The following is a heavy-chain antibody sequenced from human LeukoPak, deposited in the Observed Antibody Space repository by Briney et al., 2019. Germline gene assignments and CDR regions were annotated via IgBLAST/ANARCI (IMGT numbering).Heavy chain of an antibody. CDR2: IWYDGSNK. J-gene: IGHJ4*02. CDR3: ARGFGDDPFDY. Sequence: GRSLRLSCAASGFAFSSYGMHWVRQAPGKGLEWVAVIWYDGSNKYYADSVKGRFAISRDNSKNTLYLQMNSLRAEEKDVYYCARGFGDDPFDYWGQGTLVTVSS. V-gene: IGHV3-33*01. CDR1: GFAFSSYG. D-gene: IGHD3-10*01.